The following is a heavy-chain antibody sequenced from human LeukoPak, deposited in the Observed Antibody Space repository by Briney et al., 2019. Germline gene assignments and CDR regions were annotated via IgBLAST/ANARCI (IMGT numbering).Heavy chain of an antibody. CDR2: IYTSGST. Sequence: PSETLSLTCTVSGGSISSYYWSWIRQPAGKGLEWIGRIYTSGSTNYNPSLKSRVTISVDTSKNQFSLKLSSVTAADTAVYYCARGYCSSTSCYLFDYWGQGTLVTVSS. CDR1: GGSISSYY. J-gene: IGHJ4*02. V-gene: IGHV4-4*07. CDR3: ARGYCSSTSCYLFDY. D-gene: IGHD2-2*01.